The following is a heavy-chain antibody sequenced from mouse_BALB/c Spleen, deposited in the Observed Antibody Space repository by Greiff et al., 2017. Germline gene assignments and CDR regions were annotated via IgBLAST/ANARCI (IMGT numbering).Heavy chain of an antibody. CDR2: IWRGGST. J-gene: IGHJ4*01. D-gene: IGHD3-3*01. CDR3: AKIPGRDYYYAMDY. CDR1: GFSLTSYG. V-gene: IGHV2-5-1*01. Sequence: VKLVESGPSLVQPSQSLSITCTVSGFSLTSYGVHWVRQSPGKGLEWLGVIWRGGSTDYNAAFMSRLSITKDNSKSQVFFKMNSLQADDTAIYYCAKIPGRDYYYAMDYWGQGTSVTVSS.